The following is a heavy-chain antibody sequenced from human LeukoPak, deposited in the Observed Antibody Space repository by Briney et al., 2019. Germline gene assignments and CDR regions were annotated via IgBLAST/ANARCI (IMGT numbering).Heavy chain of an antibody. Sequence: SETLSLTCTVSGGSISSYYWSWIRQPPGKGLEWIGFIFYSGTTNYNPSLKSRVTISVDTSKNQFSLKLSSVTAADTAVYYCARGGWNKFNYWGQGTLVTVSS. CDR2: IFYSGTT. CDR3: ARGGWNKFNY. J-gene: IGHJ4*02. V-gene: IGHV4-59*01. D-gene: IGHD3-22*01. CDR1: GGSISSYY.